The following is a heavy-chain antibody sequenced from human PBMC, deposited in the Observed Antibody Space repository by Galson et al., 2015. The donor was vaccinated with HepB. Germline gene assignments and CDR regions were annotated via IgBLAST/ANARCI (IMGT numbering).Heavy chain of an antibody. CDR3: ARDPGRYSSSSPPDY. J-gene: IGHJ4*02. Sequence: WIRQAPGKGLEWVAVISYDGSNKYYADSVKGRFTISRDNSKNTLYLQMNSLRAEDTAVYYCARDPGRYSSSSPPDYWGQGTLVTVSS. CDR2: ISYDGSNK. V-gene: IGHV3-30-3*01. D-gene: IGHD6-6*01.